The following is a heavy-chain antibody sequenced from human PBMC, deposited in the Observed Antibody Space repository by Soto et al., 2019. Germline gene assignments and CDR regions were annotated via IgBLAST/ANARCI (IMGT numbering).Heavy chain of an antibody. V-gene: IGHV1-69*02. CDR2: IIPILNVA. D-gene: IGHD2-8*01. CDR1: GGTFSNYT. Sequence: QVQLVQSGAEVKKPGSSVKVSCKASGGTFSNYTINWVRQAPGQGLEWMGRIIPILNVANYAQKFQGRVTITADKSTNTAYMELSSLRSEDTAVYYCARVVAVLDYYYYYYMDVWGKGTTVTVSS. J-gene: IGHJ6*03. CDR3: ARVVAVLDYYYYYYMDV.